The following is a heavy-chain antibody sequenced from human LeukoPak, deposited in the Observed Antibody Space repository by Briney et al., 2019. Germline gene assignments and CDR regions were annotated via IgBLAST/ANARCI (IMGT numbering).Heavy chain of an antibody. D-gene: IGHD3-10*01. CDR1: GFTFSSYG. J-gene: IGHJ6*03. V-gene: IGHV4-34*01. CDR2: INHSGSS. CDR3: ARVGDLFGAHRVRGLPPDYYYMDV. Sequence: GSLRLSCAASGFTFSSYGMTWVRQPPGKGLEWIGEINHSGSSTYNPSLKRRVIISLYTSKNQFSLKLSSVTAADTAVYYCARVGDLFGAHRVRGLPPDYYYMDVWGKGTTVTVSS.